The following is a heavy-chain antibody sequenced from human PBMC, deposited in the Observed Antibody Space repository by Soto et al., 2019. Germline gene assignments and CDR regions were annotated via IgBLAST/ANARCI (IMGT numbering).Heavy chain of an antibody. J-gene: IGHJ4*02. D-gene: IGHD1-26*01. CDR2: INSDGSSR. CDR3: ARAFVVGGTYDC. V-gene: IGHV3-74*01. Sequence: RLSCAASGFTFSSYWMHWVRQAPGKGLVWVSRINSDGSSRSYADSVKGRFTISRDNAKNTLYLQMNSLRAEDTAVYYCARAFVVGGTYDCWGQGTLVTVSS. CDR1: GFTFSSYW.